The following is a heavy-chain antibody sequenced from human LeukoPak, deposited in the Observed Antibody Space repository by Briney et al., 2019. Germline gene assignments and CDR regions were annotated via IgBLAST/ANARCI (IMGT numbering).Heavy chain of an antibody. J-gene: IGHJ4*02. V-gene: IGHV5-51*01. CDR2: IYPGDSDT. CDR1: GSIFTSYW. D-gene: IGHD6-6*01. Sequence: GASLQISCEGSGSIFTSYWIGWVRQLPGKGLEWMGIIYPGDSDTRYSPSFQGQVTISADKSISTAYLQWSSLKASDTAMYYCARLLRSDSSSVGNFDYWGQGTLVTVSS. CDR3: ARLLRSDSSSVGNFDY.